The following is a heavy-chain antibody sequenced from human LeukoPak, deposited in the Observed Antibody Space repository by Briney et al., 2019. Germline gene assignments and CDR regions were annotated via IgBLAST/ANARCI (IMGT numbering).Heavy chain of an antibody. Sequence: TSETLSLTCTVSGGSISSNSYYWAWLRQPQGQELEWIRTIYYSGNTYYTPSLKSRVTISIDTSKNQFSLKLSSVTAADTAVYYSSRLSYYNYYMDVWGKGTTDTVSS. CDR3: SRLSYYNYYMDV. CDR1: GGSISSNSYY. V-gene: IGHV4-39*01. CDR2: IYYSGNT. J-gene: IGHJ6*03.